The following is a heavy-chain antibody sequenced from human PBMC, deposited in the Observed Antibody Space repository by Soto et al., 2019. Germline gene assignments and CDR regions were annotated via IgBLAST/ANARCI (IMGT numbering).Heavy chain of an antibody. Sequence: QAQLVQSGAEVKEPGASVKVSCKASGYTFTNYDISWVRQATGQGLEWMGWINPNSANTGYAQKFQGTVSMTRDTSTNTAYMDLSSLRSEDTAICYCARMSTSGTLNWFDPWGQGTLVTVSS. CDR3: ARMSTSGTLNWFDP. V-gene: IGHV1-8*01. D-gene: IGHD1-26*01. CDR1: GYTFTNYD. J-gene: IGHJ5*02. CDR2: INPNSANT.